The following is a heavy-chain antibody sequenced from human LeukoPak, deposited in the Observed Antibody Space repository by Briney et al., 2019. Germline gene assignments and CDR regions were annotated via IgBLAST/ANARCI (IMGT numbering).Heavy chain of an antibody. CDR3: ARDRVVPAAIGYYYYGMDV. V-gene: IGHV4-39*07. Sequence: SETLSLTCTVSGGSISSSSYYWGWIRQPPGKGLEWIGSIYYSGSTYYNPSLKSRVTVSVDTSKNQFSLKLSSVTAADTAVYYCARDRVVPAAIGYYYYGMDVWGQGTTVTVSS. D-gene: IGHD2-2*01. CDR2: IYYSGST. J-gene: IGHJ6*02. CDR1: GGSISSSSYY.